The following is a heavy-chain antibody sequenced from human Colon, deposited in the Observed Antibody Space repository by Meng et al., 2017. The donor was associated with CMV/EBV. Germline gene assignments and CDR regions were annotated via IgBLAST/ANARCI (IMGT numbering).Heavy chain of an antibody. CDR1: GFRFSGYG. D-gene: IGHD3-22*01. V-gene: IGHV3-30*02. CDR2: IAFDGSKN. CDR3: ANLAGDDRTSYYPN. J-gene: IGHJ4*02. Sequence: GESLKISCAASGFRFSGYGMHWVRQAPGKGLECVAFIAFDGSKNHYADSVKGRFTISRDHSRNMLYLLMNSLRTEDTAVYYCANLAGDDRTSYYPNWGQGTRVTVSS.